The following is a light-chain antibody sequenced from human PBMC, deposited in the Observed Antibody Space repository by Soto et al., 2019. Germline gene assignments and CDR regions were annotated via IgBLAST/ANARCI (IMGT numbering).Light chain of an antibody. J-gene: IGKJ1*01. CDR1: QSVSSSY. Sequence: EIVLTQSPGTLSLSPGERATLSCRASQSVSSSYLAWYQQKPGQAPRLLIYGASSRATGIPDRFSCSGSGTDFSVTISRLETEDFAVYYCQQYGSSPWTFGQGTKVEIK. CDR3: QQYGSSPWT. CDR2: GAS. V-gene: IGKV3-20*01.